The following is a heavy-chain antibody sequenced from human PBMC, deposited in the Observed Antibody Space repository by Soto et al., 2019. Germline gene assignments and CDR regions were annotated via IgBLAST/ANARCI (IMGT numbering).Heavy chain of an antibody. CDR2: IYYSGST. J-gene: IGHJ6*02. CDR3: AREARDFWSGYYYYGMDV. CDR1: GGSIDYYY. V-gene: IGHV4-59*06. Sequence: PSETLSLTCTVSGGSIDYYYWSWIRQPPGKGLEWIGYIYYSGSTYYNPSLKSRVTISVDTSKNQFSLKLSSVTAADTAVYYCAREARDFWSGYYYYGMDVWGQGTTVTVSS. D-gene: IGHD3-3*01.